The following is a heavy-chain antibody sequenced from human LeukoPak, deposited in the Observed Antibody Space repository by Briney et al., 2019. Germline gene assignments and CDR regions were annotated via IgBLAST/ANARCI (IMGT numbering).Heavy chain of an antibody. V-gene: IGHV4-39*07. D-gene: IGHD1-26*01. J-gene: IGHJ4*02. CDR3: AREWERLFDY. CDR2: MYYSGST. Sequence: SETLSLTCTVSGGSISSSYYYWGWIRQPPGKGLEWIGSMYYSGSTNYNPSLKSRVTISVDTSKNQFSLKLSSVTAADTAVYYCAREWERLFDYWGQGTLVTVSS. CDR1: GGSISSSYYY.